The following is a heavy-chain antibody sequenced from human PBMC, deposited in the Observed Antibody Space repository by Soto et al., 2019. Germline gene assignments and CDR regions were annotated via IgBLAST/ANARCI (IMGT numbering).Heavy chain of an antibody. CDR2: IHSDASTT. J-gene: IGHJ3*01. Sequence: EVHLGESEGGLVQRGGSLRLSCAASGFTFNYYWMHWVRQAPGQGLVWVSHIHSDASTTTYAESVKGRFTISRDNAKNTLYLQLNSLRAEDTAVYYCVRGDKGGFDLWGQGTTVTVSS. V-gene: IGHV3-74*01. CDR3: VRGDKGGFDL. D-gene: IGHD2-21*02. CDR1: GFTFNYYW.